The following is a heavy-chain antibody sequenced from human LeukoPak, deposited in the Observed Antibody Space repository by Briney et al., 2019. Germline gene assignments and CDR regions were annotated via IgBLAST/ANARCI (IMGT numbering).Heavy chain of an antibody. Sequence: GGSLRLSCAASGFTFSTYAMSWVRQAPGKGLEWVSAISGSGGSTYYADSVKGRFTISRDSAKNTLYLQMNTLRAEDTAVYYCARGYITRDSWGQGTLVTVSP. D-gene: IGHD3-3*01. V-gene: IGHV3-23*01. J-gene: IGHJ4*02. CDR2: ISGSGGST. CDR3: ARGYITRDS. CDR1: GFTFSTYA.